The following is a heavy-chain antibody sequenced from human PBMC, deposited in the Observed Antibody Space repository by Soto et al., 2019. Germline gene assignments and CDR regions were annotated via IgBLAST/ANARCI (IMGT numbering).Heavy chain of an antibody. D-gene: IGHD3-10*01. CDR2: MGYNGFT. CDR1: GGPMNNYY. V-gene: IGHV4-59*08. J-gene: IGHJ6*02. Sequence: QVQLQESGPGLVKPSETLSLTCTISGGPMNNYYCSWFRQPRGQGLEWIGYMGYNGFTRYNPSLRSRVAISLDTAKNQFSLNLSSVTAADTALYSCARQGFGELHGLVDVWGQGITSPSP. CDR3: ARQGFGELHGLVDV.